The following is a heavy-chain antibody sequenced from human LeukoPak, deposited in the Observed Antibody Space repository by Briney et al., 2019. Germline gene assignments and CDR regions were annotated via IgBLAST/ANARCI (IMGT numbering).Heavy chain of an antibody. CDR3: ARRTFGGRYLPGGAFDI. CDR2: IYPGDSDT. Sequence: KPGESLKISCKGSGYTFTNHCIGWVRQMPGKGLEWMGIIYPGDSDTRYSPSFQGHVIISADKSISTAYLQWSSLKASDTAMYYCARRTFGGRYLPGGAFDIWGQGTMVTVSS. D-gene: IGHD1-26*01. V-gene: IGHV5-51*01. CDR1: GYTFTNHC. J-gene: IGHJ3*02.